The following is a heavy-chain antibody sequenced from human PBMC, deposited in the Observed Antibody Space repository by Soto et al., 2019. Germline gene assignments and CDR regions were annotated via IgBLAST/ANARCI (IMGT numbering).Heavy chain of an antibody. CDR3: ARVLKSSGWDNDVFDI. Sequence: GSLRLSCAASGFTFSSYWMHWVRQAPGKGLVWVSRIDTYGSATRYADSVKGRFTISRDNAKNTLYLQMSTLRAEDTAVYYCARVLKSSGWDNDVFDIWGQGTMVTVSS. J-gene: IGHJ3*02. D-gene: IGHD6-19*01. CDR1: GFTFSSYW. V-gene: IGHV3-74*01. CDR2: IDTYGSAT.